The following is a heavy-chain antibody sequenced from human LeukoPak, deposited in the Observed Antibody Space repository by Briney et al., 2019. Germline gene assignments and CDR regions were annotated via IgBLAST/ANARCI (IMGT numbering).Heavy chain of an antibody. J-gene: IGHJ6*03. V-gene: IGHV4-39*07. CDR2: IYYSGST. CDR1: GGYISSSSYY. Sequence: PSETLSLTCTVSGGYISSSSYYWGWIRQPPGKGLEWIGSIYYSGSTYYNPSLKSRVTISVDTSKNQFSLKLSSVTAADTAVYYCARDQQLDPNYYYYYYMDVWGKGTTVTVSS. CDR3: ARDQQLDPNYYYYYYMDV. D-gene: IGHD6-13*01.